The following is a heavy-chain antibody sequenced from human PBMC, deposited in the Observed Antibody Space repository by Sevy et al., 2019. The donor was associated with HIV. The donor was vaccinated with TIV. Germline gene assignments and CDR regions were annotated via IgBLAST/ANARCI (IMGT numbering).Heavy chain of an antibody. D-gene: IGHD2-2*01. Sequence: GGSLRLSCAASGFTFSSYAMSWVRQAPGKGLEWVSAISGSGGSTYYADSVKGRFTISRDNSKNTLYMQMNSLRAEDTAVYNCAKDTSNRVVPAAYFDYWGQGTLVTVSS. J-gene: IGHJ4*02. CDR2: ISGSGGST. CDR3: AKDTSNRVVPAAYFDY. V-gene: IGHV3-23*01. CDR1: GFTFSSYA.